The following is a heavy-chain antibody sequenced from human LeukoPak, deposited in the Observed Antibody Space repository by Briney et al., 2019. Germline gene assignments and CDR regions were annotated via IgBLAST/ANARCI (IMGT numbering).Heavy chain of an antibody. J-gene: IGHJ4*02. D-gene: IGHD5-18*01. CDR1: GGSFSGYY. CDR3: ARGRGYSYGPRVDY. CDR2: INHSGST. V-gene: IGHV4-34*01. Sequence: AETLSLTCAVYGGSFSGYYWSWIRQPPGKGLEWIGEINHSGSTNYNPSLKSRVTISVDTSKNQFSLKLSSVTAADTAVYYCARGRGYSYGPRVDYWGQGTLVTVSS.